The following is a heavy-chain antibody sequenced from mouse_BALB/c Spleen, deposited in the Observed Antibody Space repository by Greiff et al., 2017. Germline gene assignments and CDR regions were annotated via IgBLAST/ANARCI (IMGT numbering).Heavy chain of an antibody. J-gene: IGHJ2*01. CDR2: IHYSGST. V-gene: IGHV3-1*02. CDR1: GYSITSGYS. CDR3: AKRERDYFDY. Sequence: EVQLQQSGPDLVKPSQSLSLTCTVTGYSITSGYSWHWIRQVPGNKLEWMGYIHYSGSTNYNPSLKSRISITRDTSKNQFFLQLNSVTTEDTATYYCAKRERDYFDYWGRGTTLTVSS.